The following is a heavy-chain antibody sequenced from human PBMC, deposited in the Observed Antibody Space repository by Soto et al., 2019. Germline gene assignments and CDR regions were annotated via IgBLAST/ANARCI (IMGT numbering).Heavy chain of an antibody. J-gene: IGHJ3*01. V-gene: IGHV3-23*01. CDR2: ISGSGSTT. Sequence: EVQLLESGGGLVQPGGSLRLSCAASGFSLNNHAMTWVRQAPGKGLEWVSGISGSGSTTHYADSVKGRFTISRDNSKDTLYLQMNSLRADDTAVYFCAKDRLMLTMVVVGAFDFWGLGTMVTVSS. CDR1: GFSLNNHA. D-gene: IGHD3-22*01. CDR3: AKDRLMLTMVVVGAFDF.